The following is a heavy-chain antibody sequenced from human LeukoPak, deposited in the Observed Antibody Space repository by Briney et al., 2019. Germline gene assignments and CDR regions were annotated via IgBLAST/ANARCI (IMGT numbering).Heavy chain of an antibody. CDR3: AGSKRTILWVFKFDY. V-gene: IGHV1-69*13. D-gene: IGHD3-10*01. CDR1: GGTFSSYA. Sequence: SVKVSCKASGGTFSSYAISWVRQAPGQGLEWMGGIIPIFGTANYAQKFQGRVTITADESTSTAYMELSSLRSEDTAVYYCAGSKRTILWVFKFDYWGQGTLVTVSS. J-gene: IGHJ4*02. CDR2: IIPIFGTA.